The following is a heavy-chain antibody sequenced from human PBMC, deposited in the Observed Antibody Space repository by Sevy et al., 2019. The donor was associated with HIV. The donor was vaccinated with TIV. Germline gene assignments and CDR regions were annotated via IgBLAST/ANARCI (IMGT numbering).Heavy chain of an antibody. D-gene: IGHD6-13*01. V-gene: IGHV1-69*13. CDR3: ARGYTSSWGYAFDI. CDR2: IIPIFGTA. CDR1: GGTFSSYA. J-gene: IGHJ3*02. Sequence: ASVKVSCKASGGTFSSYAINWVRQAPGQGLEWMGGIIPIFGTANYAQKFQDRVTITADESTSTAYMELSRLRSEDTAVYYCARGYTSSWGYAFDIWGQGTMVTVSS.